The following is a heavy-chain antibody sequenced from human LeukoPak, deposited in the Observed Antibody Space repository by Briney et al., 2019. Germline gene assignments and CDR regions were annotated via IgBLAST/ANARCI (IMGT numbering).Heavy chain of an antibody. J-gene: IGHJ3*02. CDR3: ARLGDYGAFDI. V-gene: IGHV3-21*01. CDR1: GFTFSSYS. D-gene: IGHD4-17*01. Sequence: GGSLRLSCAASGFTFSSYSMNWVRQAPGKGLGWVSSISSSSSYIYYADSVKGRFTISRDNSKNTLYLQMNSLRAEDTAVYYCARLGDYGAFDIWGQGTMVTVSS. CDR2: ISSSSSYI.